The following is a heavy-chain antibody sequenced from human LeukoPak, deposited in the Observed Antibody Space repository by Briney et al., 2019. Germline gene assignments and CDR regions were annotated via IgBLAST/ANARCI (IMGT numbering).Heavy chain of an antibody. CDR3: ARAAYYDILTGYLHNNWFDP. V-gene: IGHV4-38-2*02. CDR1: GYSISSGYY. CDR2: IYTSGST. J-gene: IGHJ5*02. D-gene: IGHD3-9*01. Sequence: SETLSLTCTVSGYSISSGYYWGWIRQPPGKGLEWIGRIYTSGSTNYNPSLKSRVTISVDTSKNQFSLKLSSVTAADTAVYYCARAAYYDILTGYLHNNWFDPWGQGTLVTVSS.